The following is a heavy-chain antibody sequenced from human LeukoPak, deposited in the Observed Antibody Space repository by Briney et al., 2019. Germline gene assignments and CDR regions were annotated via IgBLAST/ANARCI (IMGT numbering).Heavy chain of an antibody. J-gene: IGHJ4*02. Sequence: NPSETLSLTCSVSSGSISSYYWTWIRQPAGKGLEWIGRIYSSENTNYNPSLKSRVTMSVDTSKNQFSLKLSSVTAADTAVYYCARGDGRQQLVLVYWGQGTLVTVSS. CDR2: IYSSENT. CDR1: SGSISSYY. CDR3: ARGDGRQQLVLVY. D-gene: IGHD6-13*01. V-gene: IGHV4-4*07.